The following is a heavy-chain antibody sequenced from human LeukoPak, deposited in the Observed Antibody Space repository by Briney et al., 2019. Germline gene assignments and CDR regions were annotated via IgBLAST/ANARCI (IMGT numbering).Heavy chain of an antibody. Sequence: PGGSLRLSRAASEFTFNNQDMHWVRQAPGKGLEWVAAISYDGRNKYYADSVKGRFTISRDNSKNTLNLQMNSLRTEDTAVFYCATPRDIDSWAFDVWGQGTMVTVSS. D-gene: IGHD2-15*01. V-gene: IGHV3-30*03. CDR3: ATPRDIDSWAFDV. CDR2: ISYDGRNK. CDR1: EFTFNNQD. J-gene: IGHJ3*01.